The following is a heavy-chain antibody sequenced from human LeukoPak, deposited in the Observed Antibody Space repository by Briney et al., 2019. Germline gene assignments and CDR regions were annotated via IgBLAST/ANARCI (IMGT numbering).Heavy chain of an antibody. Sequence: QPGRSLRLSCAASGFTFSSYAMHWVRQAPGKGLEWVAVISYDGSNKYYADSVKGRFTISRDNSKNTLYLQMNSLRAEDTAVYYCARPYSTYFDYWGQGTLVTVSS. V-gene: IGHV3-30-3*01. J-gene: IGHJ4*02. CDR1: GFTFSSYA. D-gene: IGHD4-11*01. CDR3: ARPYSTYFDY. CDR2: ISYDGSNK.